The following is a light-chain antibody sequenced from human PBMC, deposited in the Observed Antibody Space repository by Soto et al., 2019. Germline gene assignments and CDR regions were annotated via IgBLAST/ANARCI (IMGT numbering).Light chain of an antibody. CDR3: QQYSRTPHT. CDR1: QSVSRSY. Sequence: EIVLTQSPGTLSLSPGQRATLSCRASQSVSRSYLAWYQHKLGQAPRLLMFGTGSRASGIPDRFSGTGSGTDFTLIINRLEPEDFALYYCQQYSRTPHTFGQGTKLEIK. CDR2: GTG. V-gene: IGKV3-20*01. J-gene: IGKJ2*01.